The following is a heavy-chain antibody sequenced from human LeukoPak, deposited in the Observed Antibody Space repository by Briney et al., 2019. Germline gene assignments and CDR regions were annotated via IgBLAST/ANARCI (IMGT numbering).Heavy chain of an antibody. CDR1: GFTFSSYW. J-gene: IGHJ4*02. Sequence: GGSLRLSCAASGFTFSSYWMHWVRQAPGKGLVWVSRINSDGSSTSYADSVKGRFTISRDNAKNSLYLQMNSLRAEDTALYYCAKGHYDSSGYLGYWGQGTLVTVSS. CDR3: AKGHYDSSGYLGY. D-gene: IGHD3-22*01. V-gene: IGHV3-74*01. CDR2: INSDGSST.